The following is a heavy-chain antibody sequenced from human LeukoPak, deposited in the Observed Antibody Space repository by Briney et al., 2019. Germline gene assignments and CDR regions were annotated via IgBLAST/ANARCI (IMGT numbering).Heavy chain of an antibody. CDR2: IIPIFGTA. D-gene: IGHD3-22*01. V-gene: IGHV1-69*05. CDR1: GGTFSSYA. CDR3: ARDPGYYDSSGYLDC. Sequence: GSSVKVSCKASGGTFSSYAISWVRQAPGQGLEWMGGIIPIFGTANYAQKFQGRVTITTDESTSTAYMELSSLRSEDTAVYYCARDPGYYDSSGYLDCWGQGTLVTVSS. J-gene: IGHJ4*02.